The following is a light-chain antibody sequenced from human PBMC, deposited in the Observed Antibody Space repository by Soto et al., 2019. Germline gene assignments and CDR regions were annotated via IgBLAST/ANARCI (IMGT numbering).Light chain of an antibody. CDR3: QQSYTTPWT. CDR2: GAS. J-gene: IGKJ1*01. Sequence: DIQMTQSPSSLSASVGDRVTITCRASQSISSHLHWYQQIPGKAPKVLIYGASTLQGGVPSRINGCGSGTNFTITISSLQPEDFATYCCQQSYTTPWTFGQGTKVEIK. V-gene: IGKV1-39*01. CDR1: QSISSH.